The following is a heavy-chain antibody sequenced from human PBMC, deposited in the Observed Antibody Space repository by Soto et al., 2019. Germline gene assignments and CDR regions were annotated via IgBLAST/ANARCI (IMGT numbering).Heavy chain of an antibody. D-gene: IGHD2-2*02. Sequence: GXSVKVSCKASGYTFTSYGISWVRQAPGQGLEWMGWISAYNGNTNYAQKLQGRVTMTTDTSTSTAYMELRSLRSDDTAVYYCARIRCSSTSCYTHSDYWGQGSLVTVSS. CDR2: ISAYNGNT. CDR1: GYTFTSYG. CDR3: ARIRCSSTSCYTHSDY. J-gene: IGHJ4*02. V-gene: IGHV1-18*01.